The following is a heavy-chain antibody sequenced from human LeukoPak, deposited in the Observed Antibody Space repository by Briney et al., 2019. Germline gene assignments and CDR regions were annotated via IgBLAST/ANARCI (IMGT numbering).Heavy chain of an antibody. CDR1: GFTFSNAW. CDR3: ARNLDV. CDR2: VGIISDTV. V-gene: IGHV3-48*04. Sequence: PGGSLRLSCAASGFTFSNAWMSWLRQAPGKGLEWISFVGIISDTVYYADSVKGRFTISRDNAQNSLYLQMDSLRAEDTAVYYCARNLDVWGQGTTVTVSS. J-gene: IGHJ6*02.